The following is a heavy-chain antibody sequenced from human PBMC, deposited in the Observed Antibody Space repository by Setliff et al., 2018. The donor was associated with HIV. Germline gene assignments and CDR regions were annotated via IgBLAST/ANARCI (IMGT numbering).Heavy chain of an antibody. Sequence: AGGSLRLSCAASGFTFSDYYMSWIRQAPGKGLEWVSYISSSGSTIYYADSVKGRFTISADTSKNTLYLQMTRLSAEDTAVYYCARDLDPYFAMAVWGQGTTVTVSS. CDR1: GFTFSDYY. CDR3: ARDLDPYFAMAV. CDR2: ISSSGSTI. V-gene: IGHV3-11*01. J-gene: IGHJ6*02.